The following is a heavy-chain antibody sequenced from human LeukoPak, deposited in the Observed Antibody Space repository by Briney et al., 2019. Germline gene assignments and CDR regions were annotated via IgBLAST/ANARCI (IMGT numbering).Heavy chain of an antibody. CDR1: GYTFSSYG. J-gene: IGHJ6*02. V-gene: IGHV1-18*04. CDR3: ARDSGIAAAGFYYYGLDV. CDR2: ISAYNGNT. D-gene: IGHD6-13*01. Sequence: ASVKVSCKASGYTFSSYGVTWVRQAPGQGLEWVGWISAYNGNTRYAQKLQDRVTMTTDTSTGTAYMELRSLSSDDTAVYYCARDSGIAAAGFYYYGLDVWGHGTTVTVSS.